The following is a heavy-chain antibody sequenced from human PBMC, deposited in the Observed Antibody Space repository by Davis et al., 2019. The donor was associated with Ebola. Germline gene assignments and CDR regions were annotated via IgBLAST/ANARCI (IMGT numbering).Heavy chain of an antibody. D-gene: IGHD6-19*01. V-gene: IGHV3-30-3*01. J-gene: IGHJ4*02. Sequence: PGGSLRLSCAASGFTFSSYAMHWVRQAPGKGLEWVAVISYDGSNKYYADSVKGRFTISRDNSKNTLYLQMNSLRAEDTAVYYCARAGSSGWYAYPFDYWGQGTLVTVSS. CDR1: GFTFSSYA. CDR2: ISYDGSNK. CDR3: ARAGSSGWYAYPFDY.